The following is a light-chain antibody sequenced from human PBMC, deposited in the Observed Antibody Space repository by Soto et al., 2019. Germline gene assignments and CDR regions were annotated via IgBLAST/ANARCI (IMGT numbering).Light chain of an antibody. CDR3: RSYTSSNTQV. CDR2: EVT. Sequence: QSVLTQPASVSGSPGQSITISCTGTSSDVGGYNYVSWYQQHPGKAPKLMIYEVTNRPSGVSDRFSASKSGNTASLTISGLQADDEADYYCRSYTSSNTQVFGTGTKVTVL. V-gene: IGLV2-14*01. J-gene: IGLJ1*01. CDR1: SSDVGGYNY.